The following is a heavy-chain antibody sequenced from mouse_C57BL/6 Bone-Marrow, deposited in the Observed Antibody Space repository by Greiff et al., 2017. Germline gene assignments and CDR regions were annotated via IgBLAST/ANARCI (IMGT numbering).Heavy chain of an antibody. Sequence: EVKVEESGGGLVQPGGSMKLSCVASGFTFSNYWMNWVRQSPEKGLEWVAQIRLKSDNYATHYAESVKGRFTISRDDSKSSVYLQMNNVRAEDTGIYYCTVTTVVATNAYWGQGTLVTVSA. CDR2: IRLKSDNYAT. CDR3: TVTTVVATNAY. CDR1: GFTFSNYW. J-gene: IGHJ3*01. V-gene: IGHV6-3*01. D-gene: IGHD1-1*01.